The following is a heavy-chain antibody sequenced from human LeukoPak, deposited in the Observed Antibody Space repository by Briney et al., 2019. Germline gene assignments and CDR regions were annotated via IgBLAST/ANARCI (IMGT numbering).Heavy chain of an antibody. J-gene: IGHJ4*02. CDR2: ISGSGGST. Sequence: PGGSLTLSCAASAFTISSNAMSWVRQAPGKGLEWVLAISGSGGSTYHADSVKGRFTISRDNSKNTLYLQMNSLRAEDTAVYYCAKVGVAGTAVGFDYWGQGTLVTVSS. CDR3: AKVGVAGTAVGFDY. D-gene: IGHD6-19*01. V-gene: IGHV3-23*01. CDR1: AFTISSNA.